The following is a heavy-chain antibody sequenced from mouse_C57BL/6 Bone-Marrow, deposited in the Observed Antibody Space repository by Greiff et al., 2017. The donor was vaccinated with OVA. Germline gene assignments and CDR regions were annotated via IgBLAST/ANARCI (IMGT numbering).Heavy chain of an antibody. Sequence: EVQLQESGAELVRPGASVKLSCTASGFNIKDDYMHWVKQRPEQGLEWIGWIDPENGDTEYASKFQGKATITADTSSNTAYLQLSSLTSEDTAVYYCTTKSPYYGSSYWFAYWGQGTLVTVSA. CDR2: IDPENGDT. V-gene: IGHV14-4*01. CDR1: GFNIKDDY. CDR3: TTKSPYYGSSYWFAY. D-gene: IGHD1-1*01. J-gene: IGHJ3*01.